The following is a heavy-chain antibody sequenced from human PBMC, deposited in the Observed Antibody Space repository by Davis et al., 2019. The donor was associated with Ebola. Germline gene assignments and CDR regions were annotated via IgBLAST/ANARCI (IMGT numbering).Heavy chain of an antibody. CDR3: ARESSHAFDI. V-gene: IGHV3-30*02. Sequence: GESLKISCTSSEITLRDYAMHWVRQAPGKGLEWLTFKRYNEIKTYYADSVQGRFTVSRDDSSNTMFLQMDSLRGEDTAVYFCARESSHAFDIWGQGTIVTVSS. J-gene: IGHJ3*02. CDR1: EITLRDYA. CDR2: KRYNEIKT.